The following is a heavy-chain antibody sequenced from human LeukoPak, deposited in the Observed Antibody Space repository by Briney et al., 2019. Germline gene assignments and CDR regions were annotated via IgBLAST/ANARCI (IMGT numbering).Heavy chain of an antibody. CDR1: GFSFHTTC. J-gene: IGHJ4*02. CDR2: IDARGDTT. Sequence: GGSLRPSCAVSGFSFHTTCTNWVPQTPGKGLQWVSVIDARGDTTHYADSVKGRFTISRDNSKNTLYLQTNSLRADDTAIYYCAKDVLEYTRRGNFYSWGQGTLVTVSS. CDR3: AKDVLEYTRRGNFYS. D-gene: IGHD3-10*01. V-gene: IGHV3-23*01.